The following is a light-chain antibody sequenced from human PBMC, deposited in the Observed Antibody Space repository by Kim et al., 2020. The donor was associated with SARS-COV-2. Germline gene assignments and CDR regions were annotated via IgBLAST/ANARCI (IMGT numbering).Light chain of an antibody. CDR2: GAS. V-gene: IGKV3-15*01. CDR3: QQYNNWPPGHT. Sequence: EIVMTQSPATLSVSPGERATLSCRASQSVSSYLAWYQQKPGQAPRLLIYGASTRATGIPARFSGSGSGTEFTLSISSLQSEDFAVYYCQQYNNWPPGHTFGQGTKLEIK. CDR1: QSVSSY. J-gene: IGKJ2*01.